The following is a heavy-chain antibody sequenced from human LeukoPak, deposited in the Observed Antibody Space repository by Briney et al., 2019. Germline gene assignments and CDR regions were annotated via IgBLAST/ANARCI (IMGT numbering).Heavy chain of an antibody. CDR3: ARLQAVAGSYYYGMDV. CDR1: GYSFTNYW. D-gene: IGHD6-19*01. CDR2: IYPGDSDT. J-gene: IGHJ6*02. V-gene: IGHV5-51*01. Sequence: GESLKISCKGSGYSFTNYWIGWVRQMPGKGLEWMGIIYPGDSDTRYSPSFQGQVTIPADKSVSTAYLQWSSLKASDTAMYYCARLQAVAGSYYYGMDVWGQGTTVTVSS.